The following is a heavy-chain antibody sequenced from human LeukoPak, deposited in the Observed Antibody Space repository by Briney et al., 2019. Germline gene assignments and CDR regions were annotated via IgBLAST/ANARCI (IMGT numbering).Heavy chain of an antibody. D-gene: IGHD2-2*01. Sequence: PSETLSLTCTVSGGSISSYYGSWIRQPAGKGLEWIGRIYTSGSTNYNPSLKSRVTMSVDTSKNQFSLKLSSVTAADTAVYYCARGGEGYCSSTSCRPFDPWGQGTLVTVSS. J-gene: IGHJ5*02. CDR2: IYTSGST. V-gene: IGHV4-4*07. CDR3: ARGGEGYCSSTSCRPFDP. CDR1: GGSISSYY.